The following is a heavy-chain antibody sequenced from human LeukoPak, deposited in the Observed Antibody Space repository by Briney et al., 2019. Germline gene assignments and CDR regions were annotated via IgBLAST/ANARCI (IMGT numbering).Heavy chain of an antibody. Sequence: ASVKVSCKASGYTFTSYYMHWVRQAPGQGLEWMGWISAYNGNTNYAQKLQGRVTMTTDTSTSTAYMELRSLRSDDTAVYYCARAYCGGDCYSGGWFDPWGQGTLVTVSS. CDR1: GYTFTSYY. CDR3: ARAYCGGDCYSGGWFDP. J-gene: IGHJ5*02. CDR2: ISAYNGNT. D-gene: IGHD2-21*02. V-gene: IGHV1-18*04.